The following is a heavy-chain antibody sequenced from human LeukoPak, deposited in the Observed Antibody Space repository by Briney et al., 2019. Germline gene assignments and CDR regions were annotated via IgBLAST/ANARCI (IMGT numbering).Heavy chain of an antibody. D-gene: IGHD4-17*01. CDR2: INPNSGGT. J-gene: IGHJ5*02. V-gene: IGHV1-2*02. CDR3: ARDEGDDYGDYAQLRFDP. CDR1: GYTFTGYY. Sequence: ASVKVSCKASGYTFTGYYMHWVRQAPGQGLEWMGWINPNSGGTNYAQKFQGRVTMTRDTSISTAYMELSRLRSDDTAVYYCARDEGDDYGDYAQLRFDPWGQGTLVTVSS.